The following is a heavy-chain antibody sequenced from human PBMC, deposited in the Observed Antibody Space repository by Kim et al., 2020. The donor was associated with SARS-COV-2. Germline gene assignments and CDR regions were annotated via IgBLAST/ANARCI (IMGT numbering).Heavy chain of an antibody. Sequence: ASVKVSCKASGFTFTFYSMHWVRQAPGQGLEWMGMINRSGGGTNYAQKFQGRVTMTGDTSTNTVYMELSSLRSDDTAVYYCAKEGGHWGQGTLDTVSS. V-gene: IGHV1-46*01. CDR1: GFTFTFYS. J-gene: IGHJ4*02. CDR3: AKEGGH. D-gene: IGHD3-16*01. CDR2: INRSGGGT.